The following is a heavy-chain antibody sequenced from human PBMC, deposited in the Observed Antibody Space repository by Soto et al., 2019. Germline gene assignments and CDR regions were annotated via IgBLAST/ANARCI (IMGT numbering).Heavy chain of an antibody. J-gene: IGHJ4*02. CDR3: ARGAAVAGRFDY. CDR1: GGSFSNYY. D-gene: IGHD6-19*01. V-gene: IGHV4-59*01. CDR2: IYYSGST. Sequence: SETLSLTCTVSGGSFSNYYWSWIRHSPGKGLEWIGYIYYSGSTNHNPSLKSRVTISLDTSKNQLSLKLSPVTAADTAVYYCARGAAVAGRFDYWGQGALVTVSS.